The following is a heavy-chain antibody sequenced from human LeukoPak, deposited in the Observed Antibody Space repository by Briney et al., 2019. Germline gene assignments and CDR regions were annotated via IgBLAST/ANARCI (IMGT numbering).Heavy chain of an antibody. CDR1: GYSFINYG. CDR2: VSAYADNT. Sequence: GASVKVSCKTSGYSFINYGITWVRQAPGQGLEWMGWVSAYADNTNYVQKFQGRVSMTTDASTNTAYMELRSLRPDDTAVYYCARDCIGCHCFDFWGQGTLVTVSS. V-gene: IGHV1-18*01. D-gene: IGHD2-15*01. CDR3: ARDCIGCHCFDF. J-gene: IGHJ4*02.